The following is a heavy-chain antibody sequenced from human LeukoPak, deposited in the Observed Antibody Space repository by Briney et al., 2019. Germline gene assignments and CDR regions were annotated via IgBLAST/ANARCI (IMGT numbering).Heavy chain of an antibody. V-gene: IGHV1-2*02. J-gene: IGHJ4*02. CDR3: ARLYYDFWSGYDKGFDY. D-gene: IGHD3-3*01. CDR1: GYTFTGYY. CDR2: INPNSGGT. Sequence: ASVKVSCKASGYTFTGYYMHWVRQAPGQGLEWMGWINPNSGGTNYAQKFQGRVTMTRDKSLSTAYMELSRLRSDDTAVYYCARLYYDFWSGYDKGFDYWGQGTLVTVSS.